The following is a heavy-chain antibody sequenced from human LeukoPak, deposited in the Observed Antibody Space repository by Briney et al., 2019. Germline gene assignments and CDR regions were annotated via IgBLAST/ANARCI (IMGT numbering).Heavy chain of an antibody. D-gene: IGHD3-9*01. CDR3: TRLGYYDILTGYHFDY. V-gene: IGHV3-21*04. CDR1: GFTFSSYS. CDR2: ISSSSSYI. Sequence: PGGSLRLSCAASGFTFSSYSMNWVRQAPGKGLEWVSSISSSSSYIYYADSVKGRFTISRDNAKNSLYLQMNSLRAEDTAVYYCTRLGYYDILTGYHFDYWGQGTLVTVSS. J-gene: IGHJ4*02.